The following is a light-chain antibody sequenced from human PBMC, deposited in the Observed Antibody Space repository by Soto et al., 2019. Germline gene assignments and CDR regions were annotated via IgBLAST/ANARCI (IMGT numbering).Light chain of an antibody. CDR1: RDIGND. V-gene: IGKV1-6*01. Sequence: AIQMTQSPSSLSASVGDRVTITCRASRDIGNDLGWYQQKPGKAPKHLIFAASNLQSWVPSRFSGGGSGTDFTLTISSLQADDFATYYCLQHFNFSWTFGQGTKVETK. CDR2: AAS. J-gene: IGKJ1*01. CDR3: LQHFNFSWT.